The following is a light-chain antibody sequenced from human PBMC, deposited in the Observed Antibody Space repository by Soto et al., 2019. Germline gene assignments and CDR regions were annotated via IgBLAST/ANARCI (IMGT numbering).Light chain of an antibody. Sequence: DIAMTQSPDSLAVSLGERATINCKSGQSVLYSSNNKNYLAWYQQKPGQPPKLLIYWASTRESGVPDRFSGSGSGTDFTLTISSLQAEDVAVYYCQQYYSTPRLTFGGGTKVEIK. CDR2: WAS. CDR3: QQYYSTPRLT. J-gene: IGKJ4*01. CDR1: QSVLYSSNNKNY. V-gene: IGKV4-1*01.